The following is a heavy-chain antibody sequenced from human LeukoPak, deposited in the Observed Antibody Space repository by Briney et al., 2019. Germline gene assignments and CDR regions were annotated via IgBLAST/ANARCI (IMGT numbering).Heavy chain of an antibody. CDR3: ARESVADQNYYYYGMDV. CDR2: INHSGST. Sequence: SETLSLTCAVYGGSFSGYYWSWIRQPPGKGLEWIGEINHSGSTNYNPSLKSRITISVDTSKNQFSLKLSSVTAADTAVYYCARESVADQNYYYYGMDVWGQGTTVTVSS. D-gene: IGHD6-19*01. CDR1: GGSFSGYY. V-gene: IGHV4-34*01. J-gene: IGHJ6*02.